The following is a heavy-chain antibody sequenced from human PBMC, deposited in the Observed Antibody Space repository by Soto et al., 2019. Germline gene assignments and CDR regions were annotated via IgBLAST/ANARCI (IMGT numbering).Heavy chain of an antibody. CDR1: GFTFSSYS. J-gene: IGHJ6*02. V-gene: IGHV3-21*01. D-gene: IGHD2-2*02. CDR2: ISSSSSYI. Sequence: GRSLRLSCAASGFTFSSYSMNWVRQAPGKGLEWVSSISSSSSYIYYADSVKGRFTISRDNAKNSLYLQMNSLRAEDTAVYYCARDGSVVVPAAIPYYYYYGMVVWGQGTTGTVS. CDR3: ARDGSVVVPAAIPYYYYYGMVV.